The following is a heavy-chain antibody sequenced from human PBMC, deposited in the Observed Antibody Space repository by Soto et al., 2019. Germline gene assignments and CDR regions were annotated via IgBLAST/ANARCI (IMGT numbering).Heavy chain of an antibody. CDR2: IYYSGST. J-gene: IGHJ5*02. CDR3: VRAVPGTHWFDP. Sequence: SETLSLTCTFSGGSISSYYWNWIRQPPGKGLEWIGYIYYSGSTNYNPSLKSRVTISVDTSKNQFSLKLNSVTAADTAVYFSVRAVPGTHWFDPWGQGTLVTVS. D-gene: IGHD6-19*01. CDR1: GGSISSYY. V-gene: IGHV4-59*08.